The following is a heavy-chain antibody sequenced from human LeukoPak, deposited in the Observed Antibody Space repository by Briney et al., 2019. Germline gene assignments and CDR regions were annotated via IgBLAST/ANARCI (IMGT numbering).Heavy chain of an antibody. CDR3: ARVPLRRADFWSGLHPIMDV. CDR2: MNPNSGNT. J-gene: IGHJ6*03. D-gene: IGHD3-3*01. CDR1: GYTFTSYD. Sequence: GASVKVSCKASGYTFTSYDINWVRQATGQGLEWMGWMNPNSGNTGYAQKFQGRVTMTRNTSISTAYMELSSLRSEDTDVYYCARVPLRRADFWSGLHPIMDVWGKGTTVTVSS. V-gene: IGHV1-8*01.